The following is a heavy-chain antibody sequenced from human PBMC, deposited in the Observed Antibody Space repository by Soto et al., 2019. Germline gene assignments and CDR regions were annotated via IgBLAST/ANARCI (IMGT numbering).Heavy chain of an antibody. J-gene: IGHJ3*02. CDR1: GFTFSSYG. Sequence: QVQLVESGGGVVQPGRSLRPSCAASGFTFSSYGMHWVRQAPGKGLEWVAVIWYDGSNKYYADSVKGRFTISRDNSKNTLYLQMNSLRAEDTAVYYCARERTIFRTSGAFDIWGQGTMVTVSS. CDR3: ARERTIFRTSGAFDI. V-gene: IGHV3-33*01. D-gene: IGHD3-9*01. CDR2: IWYDGSNK.